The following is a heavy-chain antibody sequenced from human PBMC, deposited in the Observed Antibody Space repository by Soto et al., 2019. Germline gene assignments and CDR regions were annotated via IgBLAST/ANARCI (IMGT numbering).Heavy chain of an antibody. CDR2: INPSGGST. Sequence: ASVKVSCKASGYTFTSYYMHWVRQAPGQGLEWMGIINPSGGSTSYAQRFQGRVTMTRDKSKNQFSLNLSSVTAADTAVYYCARVFSGGGDYYYYGMDLWGQGSTVTVSS. J-gene: IGHJ6*02. D-gene: IGHD6-19*01. CDR3: ARVFSGGGDYYYYGMDL. CDR1: GYTFTSYY. V-gene: IGHV1-46*01.